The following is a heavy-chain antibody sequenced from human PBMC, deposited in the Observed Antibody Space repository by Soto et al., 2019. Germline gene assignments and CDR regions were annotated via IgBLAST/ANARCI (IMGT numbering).Heavy chain of an antibody. CDR2: ISGSGGST. J-gene: IGHJ4*02. CDR1: GFTFSSYA. V-gene: IGHV3-23*01. CDR3: AKDGEGDIAIVPAARFDC. Sequence: GGSLRLSCAASGFTFSSYAMSWVRQAPGKGLEWVSAISGSGGSTYYADSVKGRSTISRDNSKNTLYLQMNSLRAEDTAVYYCAKDGEGDIAIVPAARFDCWGQGTLVSVSS. D-gene: IGHD2-2*01.